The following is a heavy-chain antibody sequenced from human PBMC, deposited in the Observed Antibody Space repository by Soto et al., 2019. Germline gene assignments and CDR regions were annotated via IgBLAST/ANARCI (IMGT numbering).Heavy chain of an antibody. CDR2: ISASNGNT. CDR1: GYTFIDYS. D-gene: IGHD2-15*01. Sequence: QVQLVQSGSGVKKPGTSVKVSCKASGYTFIDYSITWVRQAPGQGLEWMGWISASNGNTEYAQKVQGRVTMTTDTSTGTAYMELRSLRSDDTAMYYCAREGLTSGYSFAYWGQGTLVTVSS. J-gene: IGHJ4*02. V-gene: IGHV1-18*04. CDR3: AREGLTSGYSFAY.